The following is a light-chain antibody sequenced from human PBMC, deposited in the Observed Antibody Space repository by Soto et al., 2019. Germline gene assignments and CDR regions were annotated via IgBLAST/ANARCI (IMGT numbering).Light chain of an antibody. V-gene: IGKV1-33*01. CDR2: GAS. Sequence: DIQMTQSPSSLSASVGDRVTITRQASQDIHQYLNWYQQKPGKPPNLLIYGASTLETGVPSRFSGRGSGTYFTFTISTLQPEDIATYYCQQHEDFPLTFGPGTTVDI. CDR1: QDIHQY. J-gene: IGKJ3*01. CDR3: QQHEDFPLT.